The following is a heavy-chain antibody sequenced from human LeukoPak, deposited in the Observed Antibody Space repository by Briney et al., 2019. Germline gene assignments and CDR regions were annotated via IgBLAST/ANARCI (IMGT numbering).Heavy chain of an antibody. J-gene: IGHJ4*02. CDR3: AKDMRPVVGATLDY. D-gene: IGHD1-26*01. CDR2: IKQDGSEK. CDR1: GFTFSSYW. V-gene: IGHV3-7*03. Sequence: PGGSLRLSCAASGFTFSSYWMSWVRQAPGKGLEWVANIKQDGSEKYYVDSVKGRFTISRDNAKNSLYLQMNSLRAEDTALYYCAKDMRPVVGATLDYWGQGTLVTVSS.